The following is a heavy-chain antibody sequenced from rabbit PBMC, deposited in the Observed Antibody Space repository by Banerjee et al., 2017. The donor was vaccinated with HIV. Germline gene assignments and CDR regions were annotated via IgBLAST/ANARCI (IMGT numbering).Heavy chain of an antibody. CDR1: GFTFSSYW. CDR2: ITGVSST. V-gene: IGHV1S40*01. CDR3: AREAVGSGMYYFNL. J-gene: IGHJ4*01. D-gene: IGHD1-1*01. Sequence: QSLEESGGDLVKPGASLTLTCAASGFTFSSYWMCWVRQAPGKGLEWIACITGVSSTYYASWAKGRFTISKTSSTTVTLQMTSLTAADTATYFCAREAVGSGMYYFNLWGPGTLVTVS.